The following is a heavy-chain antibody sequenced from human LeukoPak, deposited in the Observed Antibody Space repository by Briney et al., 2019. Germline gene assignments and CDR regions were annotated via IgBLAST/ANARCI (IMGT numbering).Heavy chain of an antibody. Sequence: GASVKVSCKASGGTFSSYAISWVRQAPGQGLEWMGGISTIFGTANYAQKFQGTVTITADESTSTAYMELNSLRSEDTAVYYCAGPKFYCGITSCSSFDHWGQGTLVTVSS. J-gene: IGHJ4*02. CDR2: ISTIFGTA. D-gene: IGHD2-2*01. CDR3: AGPKFYCGITSCSSFDH. CDR1: GGTFSSYA. V-gene: IGHV1-69*13.